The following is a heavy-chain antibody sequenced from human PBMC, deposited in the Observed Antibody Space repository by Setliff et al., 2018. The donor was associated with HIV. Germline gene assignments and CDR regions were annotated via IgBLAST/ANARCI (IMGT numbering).Heavy chain of an antibody. CDR3: ARATAAWDDAFDI. CDR2: MNRDGSEK. V-gene: IGHV3-7*02. CDR1: GFTFSSSW. J-gene: IGHJ3*02. Sequence: PGGSLRLSCAASGFTFSSSWMTWVRQAPGRGLEYVAGMNRDGSEKGYADSVKGRFSISRDNAKNSLYLQMNNLRAEDTAMYYCARATAAWDDAFDIWGQGTMVTVSS. D-gene: IGHD6-13*01.